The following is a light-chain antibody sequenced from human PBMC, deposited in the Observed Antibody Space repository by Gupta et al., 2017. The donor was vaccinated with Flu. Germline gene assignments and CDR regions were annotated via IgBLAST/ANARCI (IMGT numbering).Light chain of an antibody. Sequence: DIVMTQSPESLAVSLGERVTINCKSSQSLLYSSNNKNYVAWYQQKPRQPPKLLIYWASTRQSGVPDRFSGSGSGTDFTLSISSLQAEDVAVYYCQQHYDSPITFGQGTRLEIK. CDR3: QQHYDSPIT. CDR1: QSLLYSSNNKNY. J-gene: IGKJ5*01. V-gene: IGKV4-1*01. CDR2: WAS.